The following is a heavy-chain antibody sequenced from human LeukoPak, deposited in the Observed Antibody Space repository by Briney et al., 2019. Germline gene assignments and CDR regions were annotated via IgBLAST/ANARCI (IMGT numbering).Heavy chain of an antibody. D-gene: IGHD3-22*01. Sequence: ASVKVSCKASRYTFTGYYMHWVRQAPGQGLEWMGWINPNSGGTNYAQKFQGRVTMTRDTSISTAYMELSRLRSDDTAVYYCARMYYYDSSGYTVWGQGTMVTVSS. CDR2: INPNSGGT. CDR3: ARMYYYDSSGYTV. CDR1: RYTFTGYY. J-gene: IGHJ3*01. V-gene: IGHV1-2*02.